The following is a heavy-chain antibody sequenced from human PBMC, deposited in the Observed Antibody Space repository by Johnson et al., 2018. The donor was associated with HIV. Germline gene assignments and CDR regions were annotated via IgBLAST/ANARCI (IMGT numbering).Heavy chain of an antibody. V-gene: IGHV3-11*04. D-gene: IGHD2-15*01. J-gene: IGHJ3*02. CDR2: ISSTATNI. CDR1: GFSFSDYY. Sequence: QVQLVESGGGLVQPGGSLRLSCAASGFSFSDYYLSWFRQAPGKGLEWVSYISSTATNIDYADSMQGRFTHSRDNAKNSLYLQMNSLRAEDTALYYCARSKDCSGGSCPDGFDIWGQGTMVIVSS. CDR3: ARSKDCSGGSCPDGFDI.